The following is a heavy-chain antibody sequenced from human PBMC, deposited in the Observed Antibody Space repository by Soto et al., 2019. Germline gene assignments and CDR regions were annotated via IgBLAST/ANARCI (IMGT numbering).Heavy chain of an antibody. CDR1: GFTFSSYG. CDR3: AKTMVKSDYYGMDV. D-gene: IGHD3-10*01. J-gene: IGHJ6*02. V-gene: IGHV3-30*18. CDR2: ISYDGSNK. Sequence: GGSLRLSCAASGFTFSSYGMHCVRQAPGKGLEWVAVISYDGSNKYYADSVKGRFTISRDNSKNTLYLQMNSLRAEDTAVYYCAKTMVKSDYYGMDVWGQGTKVTVSS.